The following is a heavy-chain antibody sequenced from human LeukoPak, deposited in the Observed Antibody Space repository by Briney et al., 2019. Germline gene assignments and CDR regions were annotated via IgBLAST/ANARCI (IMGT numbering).Heavy chain of an antibody. J-gene: IGHJ6*03. D-gene: IGHD1-1*01. Sequence: GGSLRLSCAASGFTFSTYNMHWVRQAPGKGLEWVALMLSDGSNKYHADSVKGRFTISRDNSKNTLYLQMNSLRAEDTAVYYCAKDGKEYYYYYMDVWGKGTTVTVSS. CDR2: MLSDGSNK. V-gene: IGHV3-30*02. CDR1: GFTFSTYN. CDR3: AKDGKEYYYYYMDV.